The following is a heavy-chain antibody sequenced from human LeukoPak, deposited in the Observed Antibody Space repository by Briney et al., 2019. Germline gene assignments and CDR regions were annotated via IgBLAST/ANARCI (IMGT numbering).Heavy chain of an antibody. CDR1: GFTFISYA. Sequence: GGSLRLSCAASGFTFISYAMSWVRQTPGKGLEWVSAISGSGGSTYYADSVKGRFTISRDNSENTLYLQMNSLRAEDTAVYYCASRTYASGSLNYWGQGTLVTVSS. V-gene: IGHV3-23*01. J-gene: IGHJ4*02. CDR2: ISGSGGST. D-gene: IGHD3-10*01. CDR3: ASRTYASGSLNY.